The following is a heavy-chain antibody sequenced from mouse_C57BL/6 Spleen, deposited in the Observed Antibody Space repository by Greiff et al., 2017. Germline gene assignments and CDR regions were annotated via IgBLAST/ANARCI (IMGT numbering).Heavy chain of an antibody. CDR2: IWSGGST. CDR3: ARMGAEAY. D-gene: IGHD4-1*01. Sequence: QVQLKESGPGLVQPSQSLSITCPVSGFSLTSYGVHWVRQSPGKGLEWLGVIWSGGSTDYNAAFISRLSISKDNSKSQVFFKINSLQADDTAIYYCARMGAEAYWGPGTLVTVSA. J-gene: IGHJ3*01. CDR1: GFSLTSYG. V-gene: IGHV2-2*01.